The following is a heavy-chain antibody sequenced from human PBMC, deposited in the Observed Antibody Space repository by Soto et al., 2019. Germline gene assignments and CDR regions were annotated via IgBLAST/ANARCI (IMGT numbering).Heavy chain of an antibody. V-gene: IGHV1-69*13. D-gene: IGHD3-3*01. CDR2: IFPIFGTA. J-gene: IGHJ6*02. CDR3: ARHYYDFWSGYQIPHYYYYYGMDV. Sequence: ASVKVSCKASGGTFSSYAISWVRQAPGQGLEWMGGIFPIFGTANYAQKFQGRVTITADESTSTAYMELSSLRSEDTAVYYCARHYYDFWSGYQIPHYYYYYGMDVWGQGTTVTVSS. CDR1: GGTFSSYA.